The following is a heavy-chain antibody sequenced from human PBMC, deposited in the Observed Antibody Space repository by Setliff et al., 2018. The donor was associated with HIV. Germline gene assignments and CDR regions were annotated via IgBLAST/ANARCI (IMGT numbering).Heavy chain of an antibody. CDR3: ARKYYDSSGQPSDALDI. V-gene: IGHV3-48*04. CDR2: TSSSGATI. CDR1: GFTFSSYS. Sequence: GGSLRLSCAASGFTFSSYSMNWVRQAPGKGLDWVSYTSSSGATIYYADSVKGRFTIYRDNTKNSLYLQMNILRTEDTAVYYCARKYYDSSGQPSDALDIWGQGTLVTVSS. D-gene: IGHD3-22*01. J-gene: IGHJ3*02.